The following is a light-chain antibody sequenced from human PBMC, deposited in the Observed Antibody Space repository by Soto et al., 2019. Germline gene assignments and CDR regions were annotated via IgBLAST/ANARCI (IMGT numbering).Light chain of an antibody. CDR1: SNDVGGYNS. CDR2: DVS. Sequence: QSALTQPRSVSGSPGQSVTISCTGTSNDVGGYNSVSWYQQHPGKVPKLMIYDVSKRPSGVPDRFSGSKSGNTASLTISGLQADDEADYYCCSYAGSYTVVFGGGTQLTVL. V-gene: IGLV2-11*01. J-gene: IGLJ2*01. CDR3: CSYAGSYTVV.